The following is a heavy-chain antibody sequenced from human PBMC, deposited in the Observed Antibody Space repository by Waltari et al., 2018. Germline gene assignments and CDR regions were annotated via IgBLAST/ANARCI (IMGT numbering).Heavy chain of an antibody. Sequence: EVELVEKGGGVVRPGGSLRLSGSTSGFTFEDYGLSWVRQAPGKGLEWVSYISSSSSAIYYADSVKGRFTISRDNANNSLYLQMNSLRAEDTAIYYCARVPTVVLSLAVYFDYWGQGSLVTVSS. D-gene: IGHD4-17*01. V-gene: IGHV3-20*04. CDR3: ARVPTVVLSLAVYFDY. CDR2: ISSSSSAI. J-gene: IGHJ4*02. CDR1: GFTFEDYG.